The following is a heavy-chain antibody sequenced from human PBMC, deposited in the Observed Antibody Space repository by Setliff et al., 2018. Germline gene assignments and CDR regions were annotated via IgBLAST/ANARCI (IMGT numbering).Heavy chain of an antibody. V-gene: IGHV1-18*01. CDR1: GFVFITYA. CDR3: VRGSGPCVGVAIPFDR. CDR2: ISGYYSKT. Sequence: ASVKVSCKASGFVFITYAITWVRQAPGQGLEWMGWISGYYSKTNYAQKFKDRVSMTTDTSTGTAYMELRSLISDDTAVYYFVRGSGPCVGVAIPFDRWVHVTLVTVSS. D-gene: IGHD2-2*02. J-gene: IGHJ4*01.